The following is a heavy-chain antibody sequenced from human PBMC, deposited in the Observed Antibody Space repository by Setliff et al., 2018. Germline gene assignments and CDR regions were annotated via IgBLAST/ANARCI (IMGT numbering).Heavy chain of an antibody. Sequence: SETLSLTCSVSGGSISSGGFYWSWIRQSAGRGLEWIGHFHTGGATDYNLSLKSRVTISLDSSKNQFSLRLSSVTAADAAVYFCARESATIGEFPLYYFDKWGQGILVTSPQ. V-gene: IGHV4-61*09. CDR2: FHTGGAT. CDR1: GGSISSGGFY. CDR3: ARESATIGEFPLYYFDK. D-gene: IGHD3-10*01. J-gene: IGHJ4*02.